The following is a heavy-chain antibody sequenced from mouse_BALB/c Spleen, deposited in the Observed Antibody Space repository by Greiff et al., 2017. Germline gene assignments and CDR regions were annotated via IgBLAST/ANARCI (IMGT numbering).Heavy chain of an antibody. CDR1: GFTFSDYY. CDR2: ISDGGSYT. J-gene: IGHJ4*01. CDR3: ARAGVVATPYAMDY. D-gene: IGHD1-1*01. V-gene: IGHV5-4*02. Sequence: EVKVEESGGGLVKPGGSLKLSCAASGFTFSDYYMYWVRQTPEKRLEWVATISDGGSYTYYPDSVKGRFTISRDNAKNNLYLQMSSLKSEDTAMYYCARAGVVATPYAMDYWGQGTSVTVSS.